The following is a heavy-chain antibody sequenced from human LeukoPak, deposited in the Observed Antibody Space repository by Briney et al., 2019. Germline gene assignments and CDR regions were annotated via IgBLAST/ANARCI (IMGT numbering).Heavy chain of an antibody. D-gene: IGHD6-19*01. CDR1: GGSISSYY. V-gene: IGHV4-59*01. Sequence: KPSETLSLTCTVSGGSISSYYWSWIRQPPGKGLEWIGYIYYSGSTNYNPSLKSRVTISVDTSKNQFSVKLSSVTAADTAVYYCARSAGWYGAFDYWGQGTLVTVSS. CDR3: ARSAGWYGAFDY. J-gene: IGHJ4*02. CDR2: IYYSGST.